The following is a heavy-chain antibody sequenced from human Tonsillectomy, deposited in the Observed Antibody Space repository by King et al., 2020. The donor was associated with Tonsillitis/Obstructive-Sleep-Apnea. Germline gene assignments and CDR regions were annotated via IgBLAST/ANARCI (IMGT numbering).Heavy chain of an antibody. CDR1: GFTFSSNY. Sequence: VQLVESGGGLIQPGGSLRLSCAASGFTFSSNYMSWVRQAPGKGLEWVSVIYSGGSTYYADSVKGRFTISIDNSKNTLYLQMNSLRGEDTAVYYCASDSSSGWYYFDYWGPNPGHPL. J-gene: IGHJ4*01. CDR3: ASDSSSGWYYFDY. V-gene: IGHV3-53*01. D-gene: IGHD6-19*01. CDR2: IYSGGST.